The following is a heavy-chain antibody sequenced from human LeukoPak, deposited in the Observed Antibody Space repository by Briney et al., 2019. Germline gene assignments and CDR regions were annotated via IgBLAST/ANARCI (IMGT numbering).Heavy chain of an antibody. CDR2: ISGSGDNT. V-gene: IGHV3-23*01. CDR3: AKARAGNITAAFNY. Sequence: GRSLRLSCAASGFTFSNYAMNWVRQAPGKGLESVSSISGSGDNTYYADSVKGRFTISRDNSKNTLSLQMNSLRAEDTAVYYCAKARAGNITAAFNYWGQGTLVTVSS. D-gene: IGHD6-13*01. J-gene: IGHJ4*02. CDR1: GFTFSNYA.